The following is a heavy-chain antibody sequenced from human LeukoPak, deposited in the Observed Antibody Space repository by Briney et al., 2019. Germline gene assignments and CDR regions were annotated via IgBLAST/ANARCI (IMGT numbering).Heavy chain of an antibody. V-gene: IGHV4-30-2*01. CDR3: ARGPITYDYVWGSYPKNYYFDY. CDR1: GGSISRGGYS. J-gene: IGHJ4*02. Sequence: SETLSLTCAVSGGSISRGGYSWSWIRQPPGKGPEWIGYIYHNGNTYYNPSLKSRVTISVDTSKNQFSLKLSSVTAADTAVYYCARGPITYDYVWGSYPKNYYFDYWGQGTLVTVSS. D-gene: IGHD3-16*02. CDR2: IYHNGNT.